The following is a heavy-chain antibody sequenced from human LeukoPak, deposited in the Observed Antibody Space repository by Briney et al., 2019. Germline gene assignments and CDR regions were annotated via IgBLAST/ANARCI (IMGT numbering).Heavy chain of an antibody. V-gene: IGHV1-46*01. CDR3: ARDTSEGDYAWWFDP. Sequence: ASVKVSCKASGYSFTSHYMHWVRQAPGQGLEWMGLINPRGTATRYAESFQGRLTLTRDLSTSTDYMELSSLRSDDTAVYFCARDTSEGDYAWWFDPWCQGTLVTVAS. CDR2: INPRGTAT. J-gene: IGHJ5*02. CDR1: GYSFTSHY. D-gene: IGHD3-16*01.